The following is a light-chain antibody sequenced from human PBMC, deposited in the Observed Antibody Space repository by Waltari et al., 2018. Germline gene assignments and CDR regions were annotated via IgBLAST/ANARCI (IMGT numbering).Light chain of an antibody. Sequence: QSVLTQPPSASGTPGPRVTISCSGSSSNIGRNHVTWYQHPPGTAPKPLIYLNNRRPSGVPDRFSGSKSGTSASLAISGLQSEDEALYYCATWDDGLSGVVFGGGTKVTVL. V-gene: IGLV1-44*01. CDR3: ATWDDGLSGVV. CDR1: SSNIGRNH. J-gene: IGLJ3*02. CDR2: LNN.